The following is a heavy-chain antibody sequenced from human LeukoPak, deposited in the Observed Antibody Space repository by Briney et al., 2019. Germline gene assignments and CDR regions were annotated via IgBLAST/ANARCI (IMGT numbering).Heavy chain of an antibody. V-gene: IGHV4-34*01. D-gene: IGHD3-10*01. CDR1: GGSFSGYY. J-gene: IGHJ4*02. Sequence: SETLSLTCAVYGGSFSGYYWSWIRQPPGKGLEWIGEINHSGSTNYNPSLKSRVTISVDTSKNQFSLKLSSVTAADTAVYHCARVRGFVQYYFDYWGQGTLVTVSS. CDR3: ARVRGFVQYYFDY. CDR2: INHSGST.